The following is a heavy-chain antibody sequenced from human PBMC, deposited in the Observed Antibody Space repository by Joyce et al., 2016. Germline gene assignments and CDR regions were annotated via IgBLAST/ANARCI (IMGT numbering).Heavy chain of an antibody. V-gene: IGHV1-69*12. Sequence: QVLLVQSGDTVKRPGSSLKVSCKSSGGAFSNFTVNWVRQAPGQRLEWMGGIIPFFGAAKYAEHFQGRVTLTADLSTRTAFIELSSLTSADTAVYYCARGGTSSDHFFFYTLDIWGPGTTVIVSS. CDR3: ARGGTSSDHFFFYTLDI. J-gene: IGHJ6*02. CDR2: IIPFFGAA. CDR1: GGAFSNFT. D-gene: IGHD1-14*01.